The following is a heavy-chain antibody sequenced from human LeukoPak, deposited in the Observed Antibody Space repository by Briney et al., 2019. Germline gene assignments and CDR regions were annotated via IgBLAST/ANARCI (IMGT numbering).Heavy chain of an antibody. CDR3: ARDHSSWYYFDY. CDR2: IIPIFGTA. Sequence: ASVKVSCKASGGTFSSYAISWVRQAPGQGLEWMGGIIPIFGTANYAQKFQGRVTITADKSTSTAYMELSSLRSEDTAVYYCARDHSSWYYFDYWGQGTLVTVSS. CDR1: GGTFSSYA. V-gene: IGHV1-69*06. D-gene: IGHD6-13*01. J-gene: IGHJ4*02.